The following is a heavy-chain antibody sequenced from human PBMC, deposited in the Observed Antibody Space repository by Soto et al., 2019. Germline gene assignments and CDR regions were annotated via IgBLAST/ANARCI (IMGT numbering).Heavy chain of an antibody. J-gene: IGHJ3*02. V-gene: IGHV4-30-4*01. CDR2: IYYSGST. CDR1: GGSISGGDYH. Sequence: PSETLSLTCTVSGGSISGGDYHWTWIRQPPGKGLEWIGYIYYSGSTYYNPSLKSRVTISVDTSENQFFLKLSSVTAADTAVYYCARRVRKGAFDIWGQGTMVTVSS. CDR3: ARRVRKGAFDI.